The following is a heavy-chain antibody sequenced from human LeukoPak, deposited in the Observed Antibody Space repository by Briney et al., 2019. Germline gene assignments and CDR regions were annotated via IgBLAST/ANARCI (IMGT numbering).Heavy chain of an antibody. V-gene: IGHV1-8*03. CDR1: GYTFTSYD. CDR3: ARVALDYDSWSGYYNGEFDY. Sequence: ASVKVSCKASGYTFTSYDINWVRQATGQGLEWMGWMNPNSGNTGYAQKFQGRVTVTRNTSISTAYMELSSLRSEDTAVYYCARVALDYDSWSGYYNGEFDYWGQGTLVTVSS. J-gene: IGHJ4*02. CDR2: MNPNSGNT. D-gene: IGHD3-3*01.